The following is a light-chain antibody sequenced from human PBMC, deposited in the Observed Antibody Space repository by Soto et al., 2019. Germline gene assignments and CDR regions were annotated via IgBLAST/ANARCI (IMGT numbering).Light chain of an antibody. CDR3: QQSNSTLPIT. Sequence: DLQMTQSPSSLSAFVGDSVTITCRASQNVRGYLHWYQQKPGRAPKLLIYAASNLQIGVPFRFNGSGSGTEYTLSINSLQPDDSATYYCQQSNSTLPITFGQGTRVEI. V-gene: IGKV1-39*01. CDR1: QNVRGY. J-gene: IGKJ5*01. CDR2: AAS.